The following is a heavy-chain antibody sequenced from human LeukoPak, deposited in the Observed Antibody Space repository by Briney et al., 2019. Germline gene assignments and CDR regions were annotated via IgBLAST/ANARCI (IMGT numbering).Heavy chain of an antibody. J-gene: IGHJ4*02. Sequence: PSETLSLTCAVYGGSLSGYYWTWIRQPPGKGLEWIGEINHSGSTNYNPSLKSRVTISVDTSKNQFSLNLSSVTAADTAVYYCARVGYGGNSGDYWGQGTLVTVSS. D-gene: IGHD4-23*01. CDR2: INHSGST. V-gene: IGHV4-34*01. CDR3: ARVGYGGNSGDY. CDR1: GGSLSGYY.